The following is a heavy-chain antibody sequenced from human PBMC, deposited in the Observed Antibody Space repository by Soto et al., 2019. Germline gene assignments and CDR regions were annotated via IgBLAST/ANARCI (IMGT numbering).Heavy chain of an antibody. Sequence: SETLSLTCTVSGGSISSGGYYWTWIRQHPGKGLEWIGYNYYSGITYYNPSLKSRVTISVDTSKNQFSLKLSSVTAADTAVYYCARIRSGWYLGYYYGMDVWGQGTTVT. J-gene: IGHJ6*02. CDR3: ARIRSGWYLGYYYGMDV. CDR1: GGSISSGGYY. V-gene: IGHV4-31*03. D-gene: IGHD6-19*01. CDR2: NYYSGIT.